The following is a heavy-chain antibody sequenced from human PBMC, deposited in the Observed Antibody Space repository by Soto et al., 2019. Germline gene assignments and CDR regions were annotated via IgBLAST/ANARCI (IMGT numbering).Heavy chain of an antibody. V-gene: IGHV5-51*01. CDR3: ARPSRGDXWSGYRRPKYYYYGMDV. CDR1: GYSFTNYW. J-gene: IGHJ6*02. CDR2: IYPGDSDT. Sequence: GESLKISCKGSGYSFTNYWIGWVRQMPGKGLEWMGIIYPGDSDTTYSPSFQGQVTISADKSISTDYLQWSSLKASDTAMYYCARPSRGDXWSGYRRPKYYYYGMDVWGQGTTVTVSS. D-gene: IGHD3-3*01.